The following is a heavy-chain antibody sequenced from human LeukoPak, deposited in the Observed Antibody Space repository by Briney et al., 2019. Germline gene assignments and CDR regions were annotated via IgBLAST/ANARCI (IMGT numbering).Heavy chain of an antibody. J-gene: IGHJ4*02. V-gene: IGHV1-18*01. Sequence: ASVKDSCKASGYTLNLFGTSWVRQVPGQGLEWVGWTIVYNGDTNYAQNFQDRVTMTTDTSRSTAYMELRSLTSDERAIYFCERDRDIAPVRRTRLDYWGQGALVIVSS. CDR3: ERDRDIAPVRRTRLDY. D-gene: IGHD1-1*01. CDR1: GYTLNLFG. CDR2: TIVYNGDT.